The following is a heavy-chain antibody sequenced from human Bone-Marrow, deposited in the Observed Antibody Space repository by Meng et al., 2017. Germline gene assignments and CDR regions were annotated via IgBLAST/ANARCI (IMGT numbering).Heavy chain of an antibody. D-gene: IGHD4-17*01. V-gene: IGHV3-53*01. Sequence: GESLKISCAASGFTVSSNYMSWVRQAPGKGLEWVSVIYRGGSTYYADSVKGRFTISRDNSKNTLYLQMNRLRAEDTAVYYCASGLRLTDDYGDYGGGHHDAFDIWGQGTMVTVSS. CDR2: IYRGGST. J-gene: IGHJ3*02. CDR1: GFTVSSNY. CDR3: ASGLRLTDDYGDYGGGHHDAFDI.